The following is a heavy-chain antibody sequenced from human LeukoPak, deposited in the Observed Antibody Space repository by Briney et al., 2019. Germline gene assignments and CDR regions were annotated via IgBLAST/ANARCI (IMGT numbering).Heavy chain of an antibody. Sequence: PSETLSLTCSVSGSSMSSYYWTWIRQPPGKGLEWVGYVYDTGKTNYNPSLKSRVTISVDKSTSQSSLILTSVTAADTAVYYCARTPPLNGDYVFDYCGQGALVTVSS. J-gene: IGHJ4*02. CDR3: ARTPPLNGDYVFDY. CDR1: GSSMSSYY. CDR2: VYDTGKT. V-gene: IGHV4-59*08. D-gene: IGHD4-17*01.